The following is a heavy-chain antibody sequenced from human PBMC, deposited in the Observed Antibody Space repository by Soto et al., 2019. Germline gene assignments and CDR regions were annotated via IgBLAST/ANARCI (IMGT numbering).Heavy chain of an antibody. Sequence: GGSLRLSCAASGLTFSSYAMSWVRQAPGKGLEWVSAISGSGGSTYYADSVKGRFTISRDNSKNTLYLQMNSLRAEDTAVYYCAKYGGYYYDSSGYTGGYCYFDLWGRGTLVTVSS. J-gene: IGHJ2*01. CDR3: AKYGGYYYDSSGYTGGYCYFDL. CDR2: ISGSGGST. V-gene: IGHV3-23*01. CDR1: GLTFSSYA. D-gene: IGHD3-22*01.